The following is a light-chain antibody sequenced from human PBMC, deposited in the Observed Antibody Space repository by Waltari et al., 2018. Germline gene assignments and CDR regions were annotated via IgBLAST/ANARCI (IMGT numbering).Light chain of an antibody. CDR2: LGS. CDR1: QSLLHSNGYNY. J-gene: IGKJ1*01. V-gene: IGKV2-28*01. CDR3: MQALQTWT. Sequence: DIVMTQSPLSLPVTPGEPASISCRSSQSLLHSNGYNYLDWYLQKPGQSPQLLNYLGSNRTSGVPDRFSGSGSSTDFTLKISRVEAEDVGVYYCMQALQTWTFGQGTKVEIK.